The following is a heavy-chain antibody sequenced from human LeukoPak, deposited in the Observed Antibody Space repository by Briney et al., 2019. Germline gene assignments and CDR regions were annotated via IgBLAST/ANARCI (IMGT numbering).Heavy chain of an antibody. J-gene: IGHJ5*01. Sequence: GGSLRLSCAASGFSVSSNYMSWVRQAPGKGLEWVSVIYSGGGTYYADSVKGRFTISRDNSKNTVYLQVNSLRAEDTAVYYCARDFHDGRYLVCLGSWGQGTLVTVSS. CDR1: GFSVSSNY. V-gene: IGHV3-66*01. D-gene: IGHD3-10*01. CDR2: IYSGGGT. CDR3: ARDFHDGRYLVCLGS.